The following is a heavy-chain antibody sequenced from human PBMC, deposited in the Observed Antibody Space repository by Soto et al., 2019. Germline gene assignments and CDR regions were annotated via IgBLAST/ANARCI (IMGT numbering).Heavy chain of an antibody. V-gene: IGHV3-30-3*01. CDR3: ARGPGGSGSYHREYYFDY. J-gene: IGHJ4*02. Sequence: QVQLVESGGGVVQPGRSLRLSCAASGFTFSSYAMHWVRQAPGKGLEWVAVISYDGSNKYYADSVKGRFTISRDNSKNTLYLQMNSLRAEDKAVYYCARGPGGSGSYHREYYFDYWGQGTLVNVSS. CDR2: ISYDGSNK. D-gene: IGHD3-10*01. CDR1: GFTFSSYA.